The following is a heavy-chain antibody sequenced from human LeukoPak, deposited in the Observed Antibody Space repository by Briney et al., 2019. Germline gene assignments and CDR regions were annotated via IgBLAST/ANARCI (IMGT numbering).Heavy chain of an antibody. CDR2: ISSSGSTI. D-gene: IGHD3-3*01. Sequence: GGSLRLSCAASGFTFSSYEMNWVRQAPGKGLEWVSYISSSGSTIYYADSVKGRFTISRDNAKNSLYLQMNSLRAEDTAVYYCARDPTYYDSWSGYYTSSVLWWFDPWGQGTLVTVSS. CDR3: ARDPTYYDSWSGYYTSSVLWWFDP. CDR1: GFTFSSYE. V-gene: IGHV3-48*03. J-gene: IGHJ5*02.